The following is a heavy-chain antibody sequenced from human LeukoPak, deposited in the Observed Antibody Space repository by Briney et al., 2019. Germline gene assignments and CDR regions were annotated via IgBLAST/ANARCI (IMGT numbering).Heavy chain of an antibody. CDR1: GYTFTSYG. D-gene: IGHD4-23*01. Sequence: GASVKVSCKASGYTFTSYGISWVRQAPGQGLEWMGWISAYNGNTNYAQKLQGRVTMTTDTSTSTAYMELRSLRSDDTAVYYCARDFWATVVTGYYYGMDVWGQGTPVTVSS. V-gene: IGHV1-18*01. J-gene: IGHJ6*02. CDR2: ISAYNGNT. CDR3: ARDFWATVVTGYYYGMDV.